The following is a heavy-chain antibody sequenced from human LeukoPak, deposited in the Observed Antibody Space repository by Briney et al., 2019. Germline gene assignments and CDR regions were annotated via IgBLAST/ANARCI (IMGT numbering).Heavy chain of an antibody. CDR2: INPNSGGT. J-gene: IGHJ4*02. CDR3: ARGEGISITIFGVVLDY. D-gene: IGHD3-3*01. Sequence: ASVKVSCKASGYTFTGYYMHWVRQAPGQGLEWMGWINPNSGGTNYAQKFQGGVTMTRDTSISTAYMELSRLRSDDTAVYYCARGEGISITIFGVVLDYWGQGTLVTVSS. CDR1: GYTFTGYY. V-gene: IGHV1-2*02.